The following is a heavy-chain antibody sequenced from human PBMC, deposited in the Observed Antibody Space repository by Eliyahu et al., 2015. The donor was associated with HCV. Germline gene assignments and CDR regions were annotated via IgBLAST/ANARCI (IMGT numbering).Heavy chain of an antibody. D-gene: IGHD2-2*03. CDR3: ARTLCGYCSSTSCYGCYYYYGMDV. Sequence: QVQLVQSGAEVKKPGASVKVSCKASGYTFTSYDINWVRQATGQGLEWMGWMNPNSGNTGYAQKFQGRVTMTRNTSISTAYMELSSLRSEDTAVYYCARTLCGYCSSTSCYGCYYYYGMDVWGQGTTVTVSS. V-gene: IGHV1-8*01. CDR2: MNPNSGNT. J-gene: IGHJ6*02. CDR1: GYTFTSYD.